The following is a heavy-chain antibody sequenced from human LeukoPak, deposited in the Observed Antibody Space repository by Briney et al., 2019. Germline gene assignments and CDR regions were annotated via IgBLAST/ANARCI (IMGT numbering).Heavy chain of an antibody. J-gene: IGHJ4*02. CDR2: IKTKTDGGTT. CDR3: TTDPNFDYVWGTYRLDY. V-gene: IGHV3-15*05. Sequence: GGSLRLSCAASGFTFSNAWMSWVCQAPGKGLEWVGRIKTKTDGGTTDYAAPVKGRFTISRDDSKNTLYLQMNSLKTEDTAVYYCTTDPNFDYVWGTYRLDYWGQGTLVTVSS. D-gene: IGHD3-16*02. CDR1: GFTFSNAW.